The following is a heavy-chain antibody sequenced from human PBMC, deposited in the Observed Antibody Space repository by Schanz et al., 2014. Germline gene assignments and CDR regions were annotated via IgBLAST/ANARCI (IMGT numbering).Heavy chain of an antibody. CDR2: ISHDGSNK. V-gene: IGHV3-30*18. J-gene: IGHJ4*02. CDR1: RFTFNAYD. Sequence: QVQLVESGGGVVRPGGSLRLSCAASRFTFNAYDMYWIRQAPGKGLEWVALISHDGSNKNSADSVRGRFTISRDNSRNTVYLQMNNVGVDDTATYYCVKTDAGWRFDYWGQGTLVTVSS. CDR3: VKTDAGWRFDY. D-gene: IGHD6-19*01.